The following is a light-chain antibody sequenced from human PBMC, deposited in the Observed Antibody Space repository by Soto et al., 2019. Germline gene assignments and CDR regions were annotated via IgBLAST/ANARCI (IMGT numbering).Light chain of an antibody. CDR2: DAS. CDR1: QSVSSY. J-gene: IGKJ4*01. Sequence: EIVLTQSPATLSLSPGERATLSCRASQSVSSYLAWYQQKPGQAPRLLIYDASNRATGIPARFSGSGSGTDFTLTISRLEPEDFAVYYCQQRSNWRLTFGGGTQVEI. V-gene: IGKV3-11*01. CDR3: QQRSNWRLT.